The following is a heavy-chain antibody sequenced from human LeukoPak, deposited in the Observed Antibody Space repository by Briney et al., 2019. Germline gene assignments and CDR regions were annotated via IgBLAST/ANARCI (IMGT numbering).Heavy chain of an antibody. J-gene: IGHJ4*02. CDR2: ISGSGGCT. D-gene: IGHD2-21*02. Sequence: PGGSLRLSCASSGFTFSSYAMSWVRQAPGKGLEWVSAISGSGGCTYYADSVKGRFTISRDNSKNTLYLQMNSLRAEDTAVYYCAKTCKETVTADYWGQGTLVTVSS. CDR1: GFTFSSYA. CDR3: AKTCKETVTADY. V-gene: IGHV3-23*01.